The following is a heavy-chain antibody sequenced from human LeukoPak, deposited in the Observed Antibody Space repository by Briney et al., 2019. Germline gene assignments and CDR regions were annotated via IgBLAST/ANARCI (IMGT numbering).Heavy chain of an antibody. CDR3: ARVPEYYDSSGTDAFDI. CDR2: IHFSGST. J-gene: IGHJ3*02. CDR1: GGSISSSGFY. V-gene: IGHV4-39*01. Sequence: SETLSLTCTVSGGSISSSGFYWGWLRQPPGKGLEWIGNIHFSGSTYYNPSLKSRVTISVDTSKTQFSLKLTSLTAADTAVYYCARVPEYYDSSGTDAFDIWGQGTMVTVSS. D-gene: IGHD3-22*01.